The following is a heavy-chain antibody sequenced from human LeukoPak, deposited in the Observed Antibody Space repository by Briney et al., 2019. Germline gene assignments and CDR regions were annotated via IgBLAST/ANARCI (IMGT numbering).Heavy chain of an antibody. V-gene: IGHV4-34*01. CDR2: INHSGST. CDR3: ARGRGPGIAAADLYYFDY. D-gene: IGHD6-13*01. J-gene: IGHJ4*02. CDR1: GGSFSGYY. Sequence: SETLSLTCAVCGGSFSGYYWSWIRQPPGKGLEWIGEINHSGSTNYNPSLKSRVTLSVDTSKNQFSLKLSSVTAADTAVYYCARGRGPGIAAADLYYFDYWGQGTLVTVSS.